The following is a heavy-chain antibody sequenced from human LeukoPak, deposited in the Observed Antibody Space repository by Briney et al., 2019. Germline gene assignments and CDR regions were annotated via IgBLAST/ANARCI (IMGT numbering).Heavy chain of an antibody. CDR2: MWYDGRNK. V-gene: IGHV3-33*01. CDR3: ARDPYSSSSGSGGY. D-gene: IGHD6-13*01. J-gene: IGHJ4*02. CDR1: GFTFSSYG. Sequence: GGSLRLSCAASGFTFSSYGMHWVREAPGKGLEWVAVMWYDGRNKHYADSVKGRFTISRDNARNTLFLQMNSLRAEDTAVYYCARDPYSSSSGSGGYWGQGTLVTVSS.